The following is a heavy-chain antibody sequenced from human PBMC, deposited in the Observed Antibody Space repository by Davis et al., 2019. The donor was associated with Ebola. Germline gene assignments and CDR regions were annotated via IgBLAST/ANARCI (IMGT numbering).Heavy chain of an antibody. CDR3: ARTLLTGGDYSNWFDP. V-gene: IGHV4-34*01. CDR1: GGSFSGYY. CDR2: INHSGST. Sequence: SETLSLTCAVYGGSFSGYYWSWIRQPPGKGLEWIGEINHSGSTNYNPSLKSRVTISVDTSKNQFSLKLSSVTAADTAVYYCARTLLTGGDYSNWFDPWGQGTLVTVSS. J-gene: IGHJ5*02. D-gene: IGHD2-21*02.